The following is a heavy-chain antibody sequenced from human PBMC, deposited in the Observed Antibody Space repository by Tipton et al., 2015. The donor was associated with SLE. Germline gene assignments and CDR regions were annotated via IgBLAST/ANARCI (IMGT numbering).Heavy chain of an antibody. Sequence: TLSLTCTVSGGSISISNYYWAWIRQSPGKGLEWIGNIFDSGSTYYNPSFGSRVNISVDTSKNQFSLRLTSVTAADTAVYYCARLPPLFGDYSKYFDPWGQGTLVTVSS. D-gene: IGHD4-17*01. V-gene: IGHV4-39*07. CDR3: ARLPPLFGDYSKYFDP. CDR1: GGSISISNYY. CDR2: IFDSGST. J-gene: IGHJ5*02.